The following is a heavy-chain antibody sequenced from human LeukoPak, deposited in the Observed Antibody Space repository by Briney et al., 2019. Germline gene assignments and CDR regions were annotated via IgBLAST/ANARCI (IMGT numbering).Heavy chain of an antibody. V-gene: IGHV4-61*02. J-gene: IGHJ6*03. Sequence: SETLSLTCNVSGGSINSGTYYWTWIRQPAGNGLEWIGRIHSSGSTNYDPSLKSRVTISVDASNNQFSLRLASVTAADTAVYYCAKEESDWSSLGYYYHYMDVWGKGTTVTISS. CDR1: GGSINSGTYY. CDR2: IHSSGST. D-gene: IGHD3-9*01. CDR3: AKEESDWSSLGYYYHYMDV.